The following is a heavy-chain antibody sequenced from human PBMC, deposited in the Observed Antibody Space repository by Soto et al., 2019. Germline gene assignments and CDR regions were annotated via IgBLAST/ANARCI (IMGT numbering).Heavy chain of an antibody. V-gene: IGHV1-18*01. J-gene: IGHJ6*03. Sequence: QVQLVQSGAEVKKPGASVKVSCKASGYTFTSYGISWVRQAPGQGLEWMGWISAYNGNTNYAQKLQGRVTMTTDTSTSTADMELRSLRSDDTAVYYCARAYYDFWSGYYPSYYYYYMDVWGKGTTVTVSS. CDR2: ISAYNGNT. CDR1: GYTFTSYG. D-gene: IGHD3-3*01. CDR3: ARAYYDFWSGYYPSYYYYYMDV.